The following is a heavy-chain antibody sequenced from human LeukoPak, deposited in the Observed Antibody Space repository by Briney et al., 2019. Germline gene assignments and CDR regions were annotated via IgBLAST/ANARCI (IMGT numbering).Heavy chain of an antibody. CDR3: ARERGSSGWFDY. V-gene: IGHV1-69*13. J-gene: IGHJ4*02. CDR1: GGTFSSYA. D-gene: IGHD6-19*01. CDR2: IIPIFGTA. Sequence: ASVNVSCKASGGTFSSYAISWVRQAPGQGLEWMGGIIPIFGTANYAQKFQGRVTITADESTSTAYMELSSLRSEDTAVYYCARERGSSGWFDYWGQGTLVTVSS.